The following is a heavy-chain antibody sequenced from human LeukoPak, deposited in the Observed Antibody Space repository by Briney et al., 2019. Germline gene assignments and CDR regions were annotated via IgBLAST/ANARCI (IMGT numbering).Heavy chain of an antibody. CDR3: AKDTVGTFGFFDY. V-gene: IGHV1-18*01. J-gene: IGHJ4*02. Sequence: ASVKVSCKASGYTFTSYGISWVRQAPGQGLEWMGWISAYNGNTNYAQKFQGRVTMTRDMSTSTVYMELSSLRSEDTAVYYCAKDTVGTFGFFDYWGQGTLVTVSS. D-gene: IGHD1-26*01. CDR2: ISAYNGNT. CDR1: GYTFTSYG.